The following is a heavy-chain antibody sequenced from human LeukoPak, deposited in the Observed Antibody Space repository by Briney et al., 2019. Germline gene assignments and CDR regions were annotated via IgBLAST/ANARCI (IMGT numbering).Heavy chain of an antibody. J-gene: IGHJ3*02. V-gene: IGHV3-53*04. CDR1: GFTVSSNY. D-gene: IGHD6-19*01. Sequence: GGSLRLSCAASGFTVSSNYMSWVRQAPGKGLEWVSVIYSGGSTYYADSVKGRFTISGHNSKNTLSLQMNSLRAEDTAVYYCARPETQYSSGLDGFDIWGQGTMVTVSS. CDR2: IYSGGST. CDR3: ARPETQYSSGLDGFDI.